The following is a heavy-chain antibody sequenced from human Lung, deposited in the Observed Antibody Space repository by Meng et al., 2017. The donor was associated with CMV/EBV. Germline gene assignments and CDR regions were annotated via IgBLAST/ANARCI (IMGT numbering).Heavy chain of an antibody. CDR1: GYSINSGYY. V-gene: IGHV4-38-2*02. CDR3: ARGFHGTVDY. J-gene: IGHJ4*02. CDR2: VYKSGTT. Sequence: SXTXSLTCTVSGYSINSGYYWGWIRQHAGKGLEWIGSVYKSGTTYYKPSLKSRVTISLEPSKNQFSLKLSSVTAADTAVYYYARGFHGTVDYWGQGTLVPFTS.